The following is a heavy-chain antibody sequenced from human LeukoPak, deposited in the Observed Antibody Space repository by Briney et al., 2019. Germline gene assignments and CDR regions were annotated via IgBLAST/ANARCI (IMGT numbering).Heavy chain of an antibody. D-gene: IGHD1-7*01. V-gene: IGHV1-2*02. CDR2: INPNSGGT. J-gene: IGHJ4*02. CDR3: AREASIGTFDY. Sequence: VASVKVSCKASGYTFTGYYMHWVRQAPGQGLEWMGWINPNSGGTNYAQKFQGRVTMTRDTSISTAYMDLSRLRSDDTAVYYCAREASIGTFDYWGQGTLVTVSS. CDR1: GYTFTGYY.